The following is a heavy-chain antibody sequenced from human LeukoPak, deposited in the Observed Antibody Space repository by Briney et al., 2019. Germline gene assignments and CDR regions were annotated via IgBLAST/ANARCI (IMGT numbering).Heavy chain of an antibody. V-gene: IGHV3-30*02. CDR1: GFTFSSYG. Sequence: GGSLRLSCAASGFTFSSYGMHWVRQAPGKGLEWEAFIRYDGSNKYYADSVKGRFTISRDNSKNTLYLQMNSLRAEDTAVYYCAKDVWERRVPYSGDYWGQGTLVTVSS. CDR3: AKDVWERRVPYSGDY. D-gene: IGHD1-1*01. CDR2: IRYDGSNK. J-gene: IGHJ4*02.